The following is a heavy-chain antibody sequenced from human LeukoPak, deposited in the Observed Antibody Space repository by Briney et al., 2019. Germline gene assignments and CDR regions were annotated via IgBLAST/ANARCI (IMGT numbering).Heavy chain of an antibody. CDR3: ARVAAPGPYYYYYYMDV. CDR2: IYPGDSDT. D-gene: IGHD6-13*01. J-gene: IGHJ6*03. V-gene: IGHV5-51*01. Sequence: GESLKISCKGSGYGFTSYWIGWVRQMPGKGLEWMGIIYPGDSDTRYSPSFQGQVTISADKSISTAYLQWSSLKASDTAMYYCARVAAPGPYYYYYYMDVWGKGTTVTVSS. CDR1: GYGFTSYW.